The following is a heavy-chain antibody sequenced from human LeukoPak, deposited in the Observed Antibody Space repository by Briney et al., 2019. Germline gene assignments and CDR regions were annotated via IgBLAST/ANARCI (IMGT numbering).Heavy chain of an antibody. Sequence: GGSLRLSCAATGFTFSTYGMHWVRQAPGKGLEWVAVISYDGSNQYYADSVKGRFTISRDNSKNTLYLQMNSLRAEDTAVYYCAKDSSGASSSWYYYYYHMDVWGKGTTVTVSS. J-gene: IGHJ6*03. V-gene: IGHV3-30*18. D-gene: IGHD6-13*01. CDR3: AKDSSGASSSWYYYYYHMDV. CDR1: GFTFSTYG. CDR2: ISYDGSNQ.